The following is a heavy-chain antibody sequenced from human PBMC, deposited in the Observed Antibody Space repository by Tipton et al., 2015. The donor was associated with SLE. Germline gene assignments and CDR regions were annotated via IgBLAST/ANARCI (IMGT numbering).Heavy chain of an antibody. CDR2: LWYDGSQK. CDR1: GFNFSSSG. CDR3: VRGEGLSPTG. J-gene: IGHJ4*02. V-gene: IGHV3-33*01. Sequence: SLRLSCAASGFNFSSSGMHWVRHTPGKGLEWVSVLWYDGSQKYYADSVKGRFTISRDNSKNTMYLQMNNLKAEDTAIYFCVRGEGLSPTGWGQGTLVTVSS. D-gene: IGHD4-17*01.